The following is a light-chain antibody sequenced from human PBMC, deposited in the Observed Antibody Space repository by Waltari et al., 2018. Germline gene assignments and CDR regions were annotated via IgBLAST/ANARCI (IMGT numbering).Light chain of an antibody. V-gene: IGLV1-44*01. CDR2: RSD. CDR3: ASWDDSLNGHWV. Sequence: QSVLTPPPSASGTPGQSVPFPCSGGDSNLGGHLVNWHQELPGKAPKLLIYRSDLRPSGVPDRFSGSKSGTSASLAISGLQSEDEADYFCASWDDSLNGHWVFGGGTKVTVL. J-gene: IGLJ3*02. CDR1: DSNLGGHL.